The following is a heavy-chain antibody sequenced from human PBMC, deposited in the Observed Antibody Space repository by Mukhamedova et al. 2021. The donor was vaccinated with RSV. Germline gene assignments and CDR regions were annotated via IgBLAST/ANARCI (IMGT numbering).Heavy chain of an antibody. J-gene: IGHJ4*02. CDR3: ASELPMVRGSFYY. Sequence: GLEWMGGIIPIFGTANYAQKFQGRVTITADKSTSTAYMELSSLRSEDTALYYCASELPMVRGSFYYWCQATLVTVSS. V-gene: IGHV1-69*06. D-gene: IGHD3-10*01. CDR2: IIPIFGTA.